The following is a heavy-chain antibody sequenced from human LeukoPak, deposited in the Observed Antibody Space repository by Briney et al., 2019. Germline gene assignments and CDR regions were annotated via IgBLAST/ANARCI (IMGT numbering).Heavy chain of an antibody. CDR3: VLDLFSSFAFDI. V-gene: IGHV3-74*01. CDR1: GFTFSSYS. Sequence: GGSLRLSCAASGFTFSSYSMNWVRQAPGKGLLWVSRINSDGSSTYYADPVKGRFTTSRDNAKNALHLQMNSLTAEDTAVYYCVLDLFSSFAFDIWGQGTMVTVSS. CDR2: INSDGSST. D-gene: IGHD3/OR15-3a*01. J-gene: IGHJ3*02.